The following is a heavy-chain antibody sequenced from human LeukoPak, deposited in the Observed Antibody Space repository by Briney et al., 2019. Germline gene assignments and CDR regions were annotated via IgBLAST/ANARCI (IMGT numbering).Heavy chain of an antibody. CDR1: GFTFSSYG. J-gene: IGHJ4*02. V-gene: IGHV3-33*06. D-gene: IGHD6-13*01. CDR2: MWYDGSNK. CDR3: AKSRNFWGIAAAVDY. Sequence: GGSLRLSCAASGFTFSSYGMHWVRQAPGKGLEWVAVMWYDGSNKYYADSVKGRFTISRDNSKNTLYLQMNSLRAEDTAVYYCAKSRNFWGIAAAVDYWGQGTLVTVSS.